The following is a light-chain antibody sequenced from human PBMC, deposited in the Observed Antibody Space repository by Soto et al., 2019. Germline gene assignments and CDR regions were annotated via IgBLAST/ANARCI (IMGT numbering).Light chain of an antibody. J-gene: IGKJ1*01. CDR1: QSVSGN. CDR3: QQYNNWPPA. CDR2: GAS. V-gene: IGKV3-15*01. Sequence: EIVMTQSPATLFVSPGERATLSCRASQSVSGNLAWYQQKPGQAPRLLIYGASTRATGIPARFSGSGSGTKFTLTISSLQSEDFAVYYCQQYNNWPPAFGQGTKVEIK.